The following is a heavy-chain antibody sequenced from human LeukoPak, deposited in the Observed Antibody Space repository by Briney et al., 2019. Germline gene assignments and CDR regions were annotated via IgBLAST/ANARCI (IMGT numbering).Heavy chain of an antibody. Sequence: ASVNVFCKASGYTFTGYYMHWVRQAPGQGLEWMGWINPNSGGTNYAQKFQGRVTMTRDTSISTAYMELSRLRSDDTAVYYCASFGYRGSGYRDYYYMDVWGKGTTVTVSS. CDR2: INPNSGGT. CDR3: ASFGYRGSGYRDYYYMDV. V-gene: IGHV1-2*02. J-gene: IGHJ6*03. CDR1: GYTFTGYY. D-gene: IGHD6-19*01.